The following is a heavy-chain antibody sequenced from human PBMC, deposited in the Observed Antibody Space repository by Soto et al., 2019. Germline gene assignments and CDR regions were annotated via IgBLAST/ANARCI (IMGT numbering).Heavy chain of an antibody. CDR1: GVSISDGGYY. CDR2: IDDSGST. J-gene: IGHJ4*02. D-gene: IGHD1-1*01. V-gene: IGHV4-31*03. Sequence: SETLSLTCSVSGVSISDGGYYWNWIRQHPGRGLEWIGYIDDSGSTYYNPSLRSRVSMSVDTSKNQFSLRLTSVTAADTAIYYCAREMYTTRFDYWGQGAQVTVSS. CDR3: AREMYTTRFDY.